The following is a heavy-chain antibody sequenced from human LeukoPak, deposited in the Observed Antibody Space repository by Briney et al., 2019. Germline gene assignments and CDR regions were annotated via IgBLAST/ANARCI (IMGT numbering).Heavy chain of an antibody. Sequence: GGSLRLSCAASGFTFSSYGMHWVRQAPGKGLEWVAFIRYDGSNKYYADSVKGRFTISRDNSKNTLYLQMNSLRAEDTALYYCAKCRFGDLGAFDIWGQGTMVTVSS. V-gene: IGHV3-30*02. CDR3: AKCRFGDLGAFDI. J-gene: IGHJ3*02. CDR2: IRYDGSNK. CDR1: GFTFSSYG. D-gene: IGHD3-10*01.